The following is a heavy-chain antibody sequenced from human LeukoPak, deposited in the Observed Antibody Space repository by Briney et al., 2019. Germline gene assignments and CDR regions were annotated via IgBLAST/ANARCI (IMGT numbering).Heavy chain of an antibody. V-gene: IGHV1-46*01. CDR2: INPSGGST. CDR1: GYTFTSYY. CDR3: ARMSNGGREDY. D-gene: IGHD4-23*01. Sequence: ASVKVSCKASGYTFTSYYMHWVRQAPGQGLEWMGIINPSGGSTSYAQKFQGRVTMTRDTSTGTVYMELSSLRSEDTAVYYCARMSNGGREDYWGQGTLVTVSS. J-gene: IGHJ4*02.